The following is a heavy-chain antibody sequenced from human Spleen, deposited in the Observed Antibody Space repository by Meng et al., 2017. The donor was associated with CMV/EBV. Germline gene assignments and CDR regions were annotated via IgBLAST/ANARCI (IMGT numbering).Heavy chain of an antibody. D-gene: IGHD2-2*02. CDR1: GGSISSSSYY. CDR2: IYYSGST. CDR3: ARGYCSSTGCYISPGYNWFDP. V-gene: IGHV4-39*07. J-gene: IGHJ5*02. Sequence: SETLSLTCTVSGGSISSSSYYWGWIRQPPGKGLEWIGSIYYSGSTYYNPSLKSRVTISVDTSKNQFSLKLSSVTAADTAVYYCARGYCSSTGCYISPGYNWFDPWGQGTLVTVSS.